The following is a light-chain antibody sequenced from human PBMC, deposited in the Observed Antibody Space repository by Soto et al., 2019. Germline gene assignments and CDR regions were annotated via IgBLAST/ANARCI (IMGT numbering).Light chain of an antibody. V-gene: IGKV3-20*01. CDR3: QQYGSSLFT. CDR1: QSVSSTS. Sequence: DIVLTQSPGNLSLSPGERATLSCRASQSVSSTSLAWYQQKPGQAPRLLIYGTSTRATGIPDRFSGSGSGTDFTLTISRLEPEDFAVYYCQQYGSSLFTFGPGTKVDIK. CDR2: GTS. J-gene: IGKJ3*01.